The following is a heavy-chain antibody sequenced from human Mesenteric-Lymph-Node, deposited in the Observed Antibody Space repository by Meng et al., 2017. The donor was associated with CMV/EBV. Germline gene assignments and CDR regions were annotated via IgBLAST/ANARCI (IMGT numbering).Heavy chain of an antibody. J-gene: IGHJ6*02. CDR2: INWNGGST. V-gene: IGHV3-20*04. CDR1: GFTFDDYG. Sequence: GGSLRLSCAASGFTFDDYGMSWVRQAPGKGLEWVSGINWNGGSTGYADSVKGRFTISRDNAKNSLYLQMNSLRAEDTAVYYCARGLGYSSSWYRMDYGMDVWGQGTTVTVSS. CDR3: ARGLGYSSSWYRMDYGMDV. D-gene: IGHD6-13*01.